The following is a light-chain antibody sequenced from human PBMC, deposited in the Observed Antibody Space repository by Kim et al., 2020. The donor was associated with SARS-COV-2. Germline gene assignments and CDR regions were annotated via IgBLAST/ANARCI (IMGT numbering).Light chain of an antibody. Sequence: VALGQTVRIKCQGDSLRSYYATWYQQTPGQAPIVVIYGKNNRPSGIPDRFSGSSSGNTASLTITGTQAGDEADYYCNSRDSNDNVVFGGGTQLTVL. V-gene: IGLV3-19*01. CDR1: SLRSYY. CDR2: GKN. J-gene: IGLJ2*01. CDR3: NSRDSNDNVV.